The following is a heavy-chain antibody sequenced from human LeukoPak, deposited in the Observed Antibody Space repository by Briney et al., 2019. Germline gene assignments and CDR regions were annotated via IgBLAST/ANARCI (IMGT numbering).Heavy chain of an antibody. J-gene: IGHJ3*02. V-gene: IGHV4-59*01. Sequence: SETLSLTCTVSGGSISSYFWSWIRQPPGKGLKWIGFIFYSGGTNYNPSLKSRVTISVDTSKNQFSLKLSSVTAADTAVYYCARAWEQQLVQGAFDIWGQGTLVTVSS. CDR1: GGSISSYF. CDR3: ARAWEQQLVQGAFDI. CDR2: IFYSGGT. D-gene: IGHD6-13*01.